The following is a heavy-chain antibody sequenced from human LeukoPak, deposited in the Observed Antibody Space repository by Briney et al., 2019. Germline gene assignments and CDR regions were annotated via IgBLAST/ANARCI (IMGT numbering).Heavy chain of an antibody. D-gene: IGHD1-14*01. J-gene: IGHJ4*02. V-gene: IGHV3-30*04. CDR3: ARDLTGPVRDY. CDR2: ISYDGSNK. CDR1: GFTFSSYA. Sequence: GGSLRLSCAASGFTFSSYAMHWVRQAPGKGLEWVAVISYDGSNKYNADSVKGRFTISRDNSKNTLYLQMNSLRAEDTAVYYCARDLTGPVRDYWGQGTLVTVSS.